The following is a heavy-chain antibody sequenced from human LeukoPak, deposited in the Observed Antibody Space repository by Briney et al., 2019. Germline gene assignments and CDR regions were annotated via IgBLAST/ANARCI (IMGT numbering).Heavy chain of an antibody. CDR1: GFTFRSYG. D-gene: IGHD1-26*01. CDR3: TSEFIVGATFDY. CDR2: ITSSGSTI. Sequence: GGSLRLSCAASGFTFRSYGMNWVRQAPGKGLEWVSYITSSGSTIYYADSVKGRLTISRDNAKTSLYLQMNSLRAEDTAVYYCTSEFIVGATFDYWGQGTLVTVSS. J-gene: IGHJ4*02. V-gene: IGHV3-48*03.